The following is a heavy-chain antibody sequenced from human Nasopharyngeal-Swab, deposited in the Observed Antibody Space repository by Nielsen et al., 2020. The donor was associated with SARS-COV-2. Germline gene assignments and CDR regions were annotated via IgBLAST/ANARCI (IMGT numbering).Heavy chain of an antibody. V-gene: IGHV4-34*01. CDR2: INHSGST. CDR1: GGSFSGYY. CDR3: ARVATVVGNDY. Sequence: SETLSLTCADYGGSFSGYYWSWIRQPPGKGLEWIGEINHSGSTNYNPSLKSRVTISVDTSKNQFSLKLSSVTAADTAVYYCARVATVVGNDYWGQGTLVTVSS. J-gene: IGHJ4*02. D-gene: IGHD4-23*01.